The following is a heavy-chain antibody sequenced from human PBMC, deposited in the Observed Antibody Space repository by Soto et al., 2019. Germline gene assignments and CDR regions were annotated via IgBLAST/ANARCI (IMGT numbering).Heavy chain of an antibody. CDR1: GFTFSSYA. CDR2: ISYDGSNK. CDR3: ARRASSSSFDY. Sequence: GGSLRLSCAASGFTFSSYAMHWVRQAPGKGLEWVAVISYDGSNKYYADSVKGRFTISRDNSKNTLYLQMNSLRAEDTAVYYCARRASSSSFDYWGQGTLVTVSS. J-gene: IGHJ4*02. D-gene: IGHD6-13*01. V-gene: IGHV3-30*04.